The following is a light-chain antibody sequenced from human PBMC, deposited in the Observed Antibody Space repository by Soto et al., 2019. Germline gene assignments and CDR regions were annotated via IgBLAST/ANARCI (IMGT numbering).Light chain of an antibody. CDR3: QHRAVWPVT. V-gene: IGKV3-11*01. J-gene: IGKJ5*01. CDR2: DAS. CDR1: QSVGTY. Sequence: EIVLTQSPATLSVSPGERATLSCRASQSVGTYLAWYQQKPGQAPRLFIYDASKRATDIPARFSGSGSGTDFTLTISGLEPEDFAVYYCQHRAVWPVTFGQGTRLEIK.